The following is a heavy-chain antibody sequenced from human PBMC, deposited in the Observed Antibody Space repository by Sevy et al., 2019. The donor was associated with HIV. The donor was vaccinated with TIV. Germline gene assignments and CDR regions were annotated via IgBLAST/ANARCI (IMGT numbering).Heavy chain of an antibody. D-gene: IGHD3-22*01. CDR1: GFTFSIYT. V-gene: IGHV3-21*01. Sequence: GGSLRLTCAASGFTFSIYTMNWVRQAPGKGLEWVSSISSSSTYIYYADSVRGRFIMSRDNVKNSLILQMHSLRAEDSAVYYCASGSLDSTGYPFDYWGQRTLVTVSS. J-gene: IGHJ4*02. CDR3: ASGSLDSTGYPFDY. CDR2: ISSSSTYI.